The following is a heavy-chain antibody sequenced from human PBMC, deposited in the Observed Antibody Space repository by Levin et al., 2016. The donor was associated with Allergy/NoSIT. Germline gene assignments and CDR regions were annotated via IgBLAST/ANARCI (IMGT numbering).Heavy chain of an antibody. CDR2: ITSSSSTI. J-gene: IGHJ4*02. Sequence: WIRQPPGKGLEWISYITSSSSTIYYADSVKGRFTISRDNAKNSLYLQMSSLRSEDTALYYCARGAYGSGRYSVDYWGQGTLVTVSS. CDR3: ARGAYGSGRYSVDY. D-gene: IGHD3-10*01. V-gene: IGHV3-48*01.